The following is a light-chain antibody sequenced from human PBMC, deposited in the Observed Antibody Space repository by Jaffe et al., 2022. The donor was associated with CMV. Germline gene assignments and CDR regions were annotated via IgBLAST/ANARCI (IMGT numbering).Light chain of an antibody. CDR1: QSVSSNS. CDR2: GAS. V-gene: IGKV3-20*01. Sequence: EIVLTQSPGTLSLSPGERATLSCRASQSVSSNSLAWYQQKPGRAPRLLFYGASSRSTGIPDRFSGSGSGTDFTLTISRLEPEDFAVYYCQQYGSSPFTFGQGTKVEIK. CDR3: QQYGSSPFT. J-gene: IGKJ2*01.